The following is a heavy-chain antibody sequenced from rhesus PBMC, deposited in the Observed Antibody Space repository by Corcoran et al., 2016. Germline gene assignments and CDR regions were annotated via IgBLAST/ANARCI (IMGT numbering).Heavy chain of an antibody. Sequence: QLQLQESGPGLVKPSETLSLTCAVSGGSISDYYYWNWIRQPPGKGLEWIGKIIGNIASTYYTPTLKSRVTISKDTSKNQFFLKLSSVTAADTAVYYCARGRGIASPDGLDSWGQGVVVTVSS. CDR1: GGSISDYYY. CDR2: IIGNIAST. V-gene: IGHV4S9*01. CDR3: ARGRGIASPDGLDS. D-gene: IGHD6-13*01. J-gene: IGHJ6*01.